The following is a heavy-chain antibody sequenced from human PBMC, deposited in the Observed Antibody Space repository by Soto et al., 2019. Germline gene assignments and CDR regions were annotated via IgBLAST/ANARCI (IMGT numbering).Heavy chain of an antibody. CDR3: AKNYYFDY. CDR1: GFTFSSFA. CDR2: VNVDDNT. J-gene: IGHJ4*02. V-gene: IGHV3-23*01. Sequence: PGGSLRLSCAASGFTFSSFAMSWVRQAPGKGLEWVSSVNVDDNTYYADSVKGRFTISRDNSKNTLYLQMNSLRAEDTALYYCAKNYYFDYWGQGTRVTVSS.